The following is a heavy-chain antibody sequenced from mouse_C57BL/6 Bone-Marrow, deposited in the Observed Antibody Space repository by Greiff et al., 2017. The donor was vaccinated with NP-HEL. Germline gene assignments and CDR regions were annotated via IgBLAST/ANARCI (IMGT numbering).Heavy chain of an antibody. CDR2: IWRGGST. CDR3: AKKGYYGSSYPLYFDV. V-gene: IGHV2-5*01. Sequence: VQLQESGPGLVQPSQSLSITCTVSGFSLTSYGVHWVRQSPGKGLEWLGVIWRGGSTDYNAAFMSRLSITKDNSKSQVFFKMNSLQADDTAIYYCAKKGYYGSSYPLYFDVWGTGTTVTVSS. J-gene: IGHJ1*03. D-gene: IGHD1-1*01. CDR1: GFSLTSYG.